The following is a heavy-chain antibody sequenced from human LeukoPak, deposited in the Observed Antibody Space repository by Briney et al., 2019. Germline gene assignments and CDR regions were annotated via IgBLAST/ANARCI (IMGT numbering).Heavy chain of an antibody. CDR1: GFTFSSYA. D-gene: IGHD2-15*01. CDR2: ISYDGSNK. J-gene: IGHJ3*02. V-gene: IGHV3-30-3*01. CDR3: AKGRGYCSGGSCYSDAFDI. Sequence: GGSLRLSCAASGFTFSSYAMHWVRQAPGKGLEWVAVISYDGSNKYYADSVKGRFTISRDNSKNTLYLQMNSLRAEDTAVYYCAKGRGYCSGGSCYSDAFDIWGQGTMVTVSS.